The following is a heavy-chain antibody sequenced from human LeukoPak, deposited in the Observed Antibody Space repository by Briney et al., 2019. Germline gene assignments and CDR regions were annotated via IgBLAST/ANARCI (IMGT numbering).Heavy chain of an antibody. V-gene: IGHV1-18*01. CDR3: ARDGRRTWYFDY. CDR1: GYIFSSYG. CDR2: INIYSGDT. J-gene: IGHJ4*02. D-gene: IGHD6-13*01. Sequence: ASVKISCKASGYIFSSYGVAWVRQAPGQGPEWMGWINIYSGDTNYAQKFQGRATVTRDTGTNTAYMELRSLRFDDTAVYYCARDGRRTWYFDYWGQGTLVTVTS.